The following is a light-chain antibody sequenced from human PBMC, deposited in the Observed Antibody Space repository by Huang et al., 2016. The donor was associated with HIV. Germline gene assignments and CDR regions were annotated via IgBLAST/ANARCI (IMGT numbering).Light chain of an antibody. J-gene: IGKJ4*01. V-gene: IGKV3-11*01. CDR2: EAY. CDR3: HQRSSWPLT. Sequence: DIVLTQSPATLSSSPGESATLSCRASQSINNNLAWYHQKPGQAPRLLIYEAYNRAAGVPARFSGSGSGTDFTLTIGSLEPEDFAVYYCHQRSSWPLTFGGGTRVEIK. CDR1: QSINNN.